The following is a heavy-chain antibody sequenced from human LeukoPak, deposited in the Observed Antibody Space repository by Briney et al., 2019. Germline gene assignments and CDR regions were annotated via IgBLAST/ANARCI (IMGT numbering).Heavy chain of an antibody. Sequence: ASVKVSCMASGYSFTTYYLHWVRQAPGQGLEWMGINNPGGGTVVHGQKFQGRVSMTRDMSTSTVYMELSSLTSEDTAVYYCASDGIEGDYYYMDVWGRGTTVTVSS. CDR3: ASDGIEGDYYYMDV. V-gene: IGHV1-46*01. CDR2: NNPGGGTV. CDR1: GYSFTTYY. D-gene: IGHD1-14*01. J-gene: IGHJ6*03.